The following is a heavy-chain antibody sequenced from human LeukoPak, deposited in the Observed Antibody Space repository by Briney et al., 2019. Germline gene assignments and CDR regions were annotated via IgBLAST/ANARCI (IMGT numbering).Heavy chain of an antibody. J-gene: IGHJ6*02. CDR3: AKAASSSWPSYYYGMDV. CDR1: GFIFSSYS. Sequence: GGSLRLSCAASGFIFSSYSMSWVRQAPGVGLEWVSVITGSGGNTYYADSVKGRFTISKDNSKNTVYLQMSSLRVDDTAVYYCAKAASSSWPSYYYGMDVWGQGTTVTVSS. CDR2: ITGSGGNT. D-gene: IGHD6-13*01. V-gene: IGHV3-23*01.